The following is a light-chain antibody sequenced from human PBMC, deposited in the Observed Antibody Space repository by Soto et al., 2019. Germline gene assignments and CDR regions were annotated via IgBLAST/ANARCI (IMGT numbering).Light chain of an antibody. CDR1: SSNIGNNA. CDR3: GSYTSSSTPYV. V-gene: IGLV1-36*01. CDR2: YDD. Sequence: QSVLTQPPSVSEAPRQRVTSSCSGSSSNIGNNAVNWYQQLPGKAPKLLIYYDDLLPSGVSDRFSGSKSGNTASLTISGLQAEDEADYFCGSYTSSSTPYVFGTGTKVTVL. J-gene: IGLJ1*01.